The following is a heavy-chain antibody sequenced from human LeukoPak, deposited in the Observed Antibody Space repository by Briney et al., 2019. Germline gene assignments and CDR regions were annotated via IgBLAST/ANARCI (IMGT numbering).Heavy chain of an antibody. J-gene: IGHJ4*02. CDR1: SGSISTYY. V-gene: IGHV4-59*08. D-gene: IGHD6-19*01. CDR2: IYYSGST. CDR3: ARTRPGTGYFFDS. Sequence: SETLSLTCTVSSGSISTYYWSWIRQPPGKRLEWIGYIYYSGSTYFNPSLKSRVTMSIDTSKNQFSLNLASVTAADTAVYYCARTRPGTGYFFDSWGRGTLVTVSS.